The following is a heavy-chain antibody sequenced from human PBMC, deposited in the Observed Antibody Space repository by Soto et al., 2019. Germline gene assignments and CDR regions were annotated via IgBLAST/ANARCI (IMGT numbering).Heavy chain of an antibody. Sequence: EVQLLESGGGLVQPGGSLRLSCAASGFTFSSYAMSWVRQAPGKGLEWVSAISGSGGSTYYADSVKGRFTISRDNSKNTLYLQMNSLGAEDTAVYYCAKDAVLWFGELSRFDYWGQGTLVTVSS. D-gene: IGHD3-10*01. CDR3: AKDAVLWFGELSRFDY. CDR1: GFTFSSYA. CDR2: ISGSGGST. J-gene: IGHJ4*02. V-gene: IGHV3-23*01.